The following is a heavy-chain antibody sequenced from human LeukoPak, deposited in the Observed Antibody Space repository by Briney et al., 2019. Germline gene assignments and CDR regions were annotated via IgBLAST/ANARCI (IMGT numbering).Heavy chain of an antibody. CDR2: INHSGST. D-gene: IGHD3-10*01. CDR3: ARPRLLYGSGPILV. CDR1: GGSFSGYY. J-gene: IGHJ4*02. Sequence: SETLSLTCAVYGGSFSGYYWSWIRQPPGKGLEWIGEINHSGSTNYNPSLKSRVTISVDTSKNQFSLRLTSVTAADTAVYYCARPRLLYGSGPILVWGQGTLVTVSS. V-gene: IGHV4-34*01.